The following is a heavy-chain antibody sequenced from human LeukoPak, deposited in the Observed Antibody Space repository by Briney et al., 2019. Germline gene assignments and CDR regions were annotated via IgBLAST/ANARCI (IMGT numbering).Heavy chain of an antibody. J-gene: IGHJ2*01. D-gene: IGHD4-17*01. CDR3: SREDDYGDQKYFDL. CDR2: IYYSGST. Sequence: SETLSLTCTVSGGSISSYYWSWIRQPPGKGLEWIGYIYYSGSTNYNPSLKSRVTISVDTSKNQFSLKLSSVTAADTAVYYCSREDDYGDQKYFDLWGRGTLVTPSS. CDR1: GGSISSYY. V-gene: IGHV4-59*01.